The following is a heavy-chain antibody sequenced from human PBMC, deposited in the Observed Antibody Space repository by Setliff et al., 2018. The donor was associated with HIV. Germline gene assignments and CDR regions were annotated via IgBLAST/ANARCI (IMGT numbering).Heavy chain of an antibody. CDR2: IRSSGDT. CDR1: DASITTSSYY. V-gene: IGHV4-39*01. Sequence: LSLTCTVSDASITTSSYYWGWIRQPPGKGLEWIASIRSSGDTYYNPSLQSRVIISVDTSNNQISLKLTSVTAADTAVYYCTIPASSLAPNWGRGTQVTVSS. J-gene: IGHJ4*02. CDR3: TIPASSLAPN.